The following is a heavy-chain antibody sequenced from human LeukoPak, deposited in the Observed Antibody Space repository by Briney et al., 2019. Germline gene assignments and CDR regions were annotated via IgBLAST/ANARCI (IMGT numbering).Heavy chain of an antibody. Sequence: ASVKVSCKASGGTFSNYAISWVRQAPGQGLEWMGGIIPIFGTANYAQKLQGRVTMTTDTSTSTANMELRSLRSDDTAVYYCARVYYDSSGYYGFDYWGQGTLVTVSS. CDR2: IIPIFGTA. V-gene: IGHV1-69*05. J-gene: IGHJ4*02. D-gene: IGHD3-22*01. CDR1: GGTFSNYA. CDR3: ARVYYDSSGYYGFDY.